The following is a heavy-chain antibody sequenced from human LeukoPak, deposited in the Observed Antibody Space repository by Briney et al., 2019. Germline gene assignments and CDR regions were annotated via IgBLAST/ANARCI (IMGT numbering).Heavy chain of an antibody. V-gene: IGHV1-69*13. CDR3: ARDTREQIPAYGMDV. Sequence: ASVKVSCKASGGTFSSYAISWVRQAPGQGLEWMGGIIPIFGTANYAQKFQGRVTITADESTSTAYMELSSLRSEDTAVYYCARDTREQIPAYGMDVWGQGTTVTVSS. CDR2: IIPIFGTA. J-gene: IGHJ6*02. CDR1: GGTFSSYA. D-gene: IGHD1-26*01.